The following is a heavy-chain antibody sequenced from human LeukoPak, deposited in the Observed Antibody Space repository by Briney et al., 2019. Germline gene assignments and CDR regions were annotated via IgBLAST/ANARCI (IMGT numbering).Heavy chain of an antibody. J-gene: IGHJ4*01. Sequence: SETLSLTCAVSGASIESHSWWSWVRQPPGKGLEWIGEVYHDGSANYKPSLKSRVTISAGTSRSHFSLKLTSVTAADTAVYYCAYNRNFALDNWGRGTLVTVSS. V-gene: IGHV4/OR15-8*01. CDR1: GASIESHSW. CDR2: VYHDGSA. D-gene: IGHD1-14*01. CDR3: AYNRNFALDN.